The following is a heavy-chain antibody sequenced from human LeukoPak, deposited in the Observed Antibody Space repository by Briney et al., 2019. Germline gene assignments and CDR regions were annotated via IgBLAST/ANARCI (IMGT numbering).Heavy chain of an antibody. CDR1: GFTFSSYW. Sequence: TGGSLRLSCAASGFTFSSYWMSWVRQAPGKGLEWVANIKQDGSEKYYVDSVKGRFTISRDNAKNSLYLQMNSLRAEDTAVYYCARAYYDFWSGYYSVLAYWGQGTLVTVSS. J-gene: IGHJ4*02. V-gene: IGHV3-7*01. CDR2: IKQDGSEK. D-gene: IGHD3-3*01. CDR3: ARAYYDFWSGYYSVLAY.